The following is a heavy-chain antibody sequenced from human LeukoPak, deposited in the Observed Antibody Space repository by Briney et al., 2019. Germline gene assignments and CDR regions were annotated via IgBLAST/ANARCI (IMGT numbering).Heavy chain of an antibody. CDR1: GFTFSSYS. D-gene: IGHD6-19*01. CDR3: ARFLIGSGLHYFDY. CDR2: ISSSSSYI. Sequence: PGGSLRLSCAASGFTFSSYSMNWVRQAPGKGLEWVSSISSSSSYIYYADSVKGRFTISRDNAKNSLYLQMNSLRAEDTAVYYCARFLIGSGLHYFDYWGQGTLVTVSS. V-gene: IGHV3-21*01. J-gene: IGHJ4*02.